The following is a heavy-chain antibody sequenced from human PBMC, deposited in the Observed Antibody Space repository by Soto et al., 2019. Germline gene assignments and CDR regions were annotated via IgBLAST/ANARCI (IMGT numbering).Heavy chain of an antibody. CDR3: ARHCSGGSCYLWFDP. V-gene: IGHV1-18*03. Sequence: ASVKVSCKASGYTFTSYGISWVRQAPGQGLEWIGWISAYNGNTNYAQKLQGRVTMTTDTSTSTAYMELRSLRSDDIAVYYCARHCSGGSCYLWFDPWGQGTLVTVSS. CDR2: ISAYNGNT. D-gene: IGHD2-15*01. CDR1: GYTFTSYG. J-gene: IGHJ5*02.